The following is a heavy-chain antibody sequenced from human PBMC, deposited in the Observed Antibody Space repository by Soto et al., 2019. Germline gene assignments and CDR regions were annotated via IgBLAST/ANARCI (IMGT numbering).Heavy chain of an antibody. CDR2: IDPNGSGK. Sequence: SLRLSCAASGFTFSSDWMSWVRQAPEKGLEWVANIDPNGSGKYYVDSVKGRFTISRDNAKNSLYLQMNSLRAEDTAVYFCARDGSYGNDLDYWGQGTLVTVSS. J-gene: IGHJ4*02. D-gene: IGHD1-1*01. CDR3: ARDGSYGNDLDY. V-gene: IGHV3-7*05. CDR1: GFTFSSDW.